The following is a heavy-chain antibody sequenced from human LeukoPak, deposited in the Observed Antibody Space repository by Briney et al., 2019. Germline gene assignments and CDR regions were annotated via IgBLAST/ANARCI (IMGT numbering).Heavy chain of an antibody. V-gene: IGHV4-4*07. D-gene: IGHD4-17*01. J-gene: IGHJ4*02. CDR1: GGSISSNY. CDR2: IYSSGST. CDR3: ATSTSVTRFDY. Sequence: KPSETLSVTCTVAGGSISSNYWTWIRQAAGKGLEWIGRIYSSGSTNHNPSLKSRVTMSVDMSKNQFSLNLISVTAADTAVYYCATSTSVTRFDYWGQGTLVTVSS.